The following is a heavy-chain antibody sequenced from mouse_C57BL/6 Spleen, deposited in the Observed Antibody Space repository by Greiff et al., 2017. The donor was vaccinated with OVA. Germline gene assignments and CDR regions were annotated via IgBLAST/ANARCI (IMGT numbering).Heavy chain of an antibody. J-gene: IGHJ4*01. CDR1: GFNIKNTY. Sequence: EVQLVESVAELVRPGASVKLSCTASGFNIKNTYMHWVKQRPEQGLEWIGRIDPANGNTKYAPKFQGKATITADTSSNTAYLQLSGLTSEDTAIYYCGRGSGDGAMDYWGQGTSVTVSS. CDR2: IDPANGNT. D-gene: IGHD3-2*02. CDR3: GRGSGDGAMDY. V-gene: IGHV14-3*01.